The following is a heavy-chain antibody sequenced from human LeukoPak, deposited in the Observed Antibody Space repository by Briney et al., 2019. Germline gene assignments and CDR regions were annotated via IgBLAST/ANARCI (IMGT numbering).Heavy chain of an antibody. CDR3: ARDRLVVAAAAAYFFDY. CDR1: GFTFGSYW. J-gene: IGHJ4*02. CDR2: IRQDGSEK. Sequence: GSLRLSCAASGFTFGSYWMTWVRQAPGKGLEWVANIRQDGSEKYYVGSVKGRFTISRDNAKSSLFLEMNSLRPEDTAVYYCARDRLVVAAAAAYFFDYWGQGTLVTASS. V-gene: IGHV3-7*01. D-gene: IGHD2-15*01.